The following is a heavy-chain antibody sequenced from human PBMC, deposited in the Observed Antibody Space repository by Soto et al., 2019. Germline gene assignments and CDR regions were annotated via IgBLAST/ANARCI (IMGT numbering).Heavy chain of an antibody. V-gene: IGHV3-30*03. CDR3: ARGPYGDTSIDIDY. CDR2: ISYDGSNK. D-gene: IGHD5-18*01. CDR1: GFTFTTYG. J-gene: IGHJ4*02. Sequence: QVQLVESGGGVVQPGRSLRLSCGASGFTFTTYGMHWVRQAPGKGLEWVAAISYDGSNKDYSDSVKGRFTISRDNSKDTLYLQMNSLRPDDTAVYFCARGPYGDTSIDIDYWGQGTRVTVSS.